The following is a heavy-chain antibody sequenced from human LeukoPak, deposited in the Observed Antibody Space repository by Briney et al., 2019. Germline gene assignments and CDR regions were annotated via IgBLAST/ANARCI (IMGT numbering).Heavy chain of an antibody. V-gene: IGHV4-59*01. CDR1: GGSISSYY. D-gene: IGHD3-16*02. CDR3: ARASLGELSLFDY. J-gene: IGHJ4*02. Sequence: SQTLSLTCTVSGGSISSYYWSWVRHPPGKGLEWIGYIYYSGTTNYNPSLKSRVTISLDTSKNQFSLKLSSVTAADTGVYYCARASLGELSLFDYWGQGTLVTVSS. CDR2: IYYSGTT.